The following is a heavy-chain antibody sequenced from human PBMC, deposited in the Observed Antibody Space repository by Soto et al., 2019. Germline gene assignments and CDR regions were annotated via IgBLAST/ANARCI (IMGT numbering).Heavy chain of an antibody. CDR1: GGSVSNGNYY. D-gene: IGHD6-19*01. Sequence: SETLSLTCTVSGGSVSNGNYYWSWIRQPPGKGLEWIGYIHTTGSTNYNPSLKSRVTISADRSMNQFSLKVNSVTAADTAVYYCARGWDAGYWGQGTLVTVSS. V-gene: IGHV4-61*01. J-gene: IGHJ4*02. CDR3: ARGWDAGY. CDR2: IHTTGST.